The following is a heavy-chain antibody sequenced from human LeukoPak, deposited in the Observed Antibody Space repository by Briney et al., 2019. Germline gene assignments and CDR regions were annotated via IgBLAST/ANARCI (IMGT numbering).Heavy chain of an antibody. D-gene: IGHD1-26*01. Sequence: QPGGSLRLSCAASGFTFSTSAMTWCRQAPGKGLECVSTISRGTTYYAYSVKGRFTISRDNSRNTEYLQINTLRGEDAAMYYCEKDFPGTYYSPEYWGQGTLATVPS. CDR1: GFTFSTSA. V-gene: IGHV3-23*01. J-gene: IGHJ4*02. CDR2: ISRGTT. CDR3: EKDFPGTYYSPEY.